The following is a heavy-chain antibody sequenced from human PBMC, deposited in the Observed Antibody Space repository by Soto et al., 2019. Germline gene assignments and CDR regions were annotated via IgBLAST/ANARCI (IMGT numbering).Heavy chain of an antibody. D-gene: IGHD1-26*01. J-gene: IGHJ4*02. CDR1: GFTFSSYW. CDR2: INSDGSST. V-gene: IGHV3-74*01. Sequence: EVQLVESGGGLVQPGGSLRLSCAASGFTFSSYWMHWVRQAPGKGLVWVSRINSDGSSTSYADSVKGRFTISRDNAKNTLYLQMNSLRAEDTALYYCAKGMGATSRLDSWGQGTLVTVSS. CDR3: AKGMGATSRLDS.